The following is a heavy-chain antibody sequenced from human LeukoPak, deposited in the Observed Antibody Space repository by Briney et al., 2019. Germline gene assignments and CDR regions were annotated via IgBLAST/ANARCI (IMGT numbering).Heavy chain of an antibody. CDR3: ARDRITGTTFDY. CDR1: GGSISSGGYY. V-gene: IGHV4-30-2*01. Sequence: SETLSLTCTVSGGSISSGGYYWSWIRQPPGKGLEWIGYIYHSGSTYYNPSLKSRVAISVDRSKNQFSLKLSSVTAADTAVYYCARDRITGTTFDYWGQGTLVTVSS. J-gene: IGHJ4*02. D-gene: IGHD1-7*01. CDR2: IYHSGST.